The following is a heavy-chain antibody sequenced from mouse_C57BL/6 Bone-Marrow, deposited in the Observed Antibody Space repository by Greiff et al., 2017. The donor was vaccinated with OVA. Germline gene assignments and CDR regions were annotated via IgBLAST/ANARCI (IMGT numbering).Heavy chain of an antibody. CDR3: TTRGRQLRLQNY. CDR1: GFNIKDDY. Sequence: VQLQQSGAELVRPGASVKLSCTASGFNIKDDYMHWVKQRPEQGLEWIGWIDPENGDTEYASKFQGKATITADTSSNTAYLQLSSLTSEDTAVYYCTTRGRQLRLQNYWGQGTTLTVSS. J-gene: IGHJ2*01. CDR2: IDPENGDT. V-gene: IGHV14-4*01. D-gene: IGHD3-2*02.